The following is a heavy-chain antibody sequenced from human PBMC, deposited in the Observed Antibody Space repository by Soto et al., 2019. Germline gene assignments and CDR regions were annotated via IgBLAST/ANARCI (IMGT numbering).Heavy chain of an antibody. Sequence: GGSLRLSCAASGFTFSDYYMSWIRQAPGKGLEWVSYISSSSSYTNYADSVKGRFTISRDNAKNSLYLQMNSLRAEDTAVYYCARDGRRATTVVTPGWEWFDPWGQGTLVTVSS. CDR1: GFTFSDYY. D-gene: IGHD4-17*01. CDR3: ARDGRRATTVVTPGWEWFDP. J-gene: IGHJ5*02. V-gene: IGHV3-11*06. CDR2: ISSSSSYT.